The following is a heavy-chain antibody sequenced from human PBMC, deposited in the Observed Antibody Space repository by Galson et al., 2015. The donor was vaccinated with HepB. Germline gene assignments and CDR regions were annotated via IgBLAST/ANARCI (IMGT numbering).Heavy chain of an antibody. V-gene: IGHV1-69*13. Sequence: SVKVSCKASGGTFSSYAISRVRQAPGQGLEWMGGIIPIFGTANYAQKFQGRVTITADESTSTAYMELSSLRSEDTAVYYCARSGWDSSGYYWSQAFDIWGQGTMVTVSS. D-gene: IGHD3-22*01. J-gene: IGHJ3*02. CDR1: GGTFSSYA. CDR3: ARSGWDSSGYYWSQAFDI. CDR2: IIPIFGTA.